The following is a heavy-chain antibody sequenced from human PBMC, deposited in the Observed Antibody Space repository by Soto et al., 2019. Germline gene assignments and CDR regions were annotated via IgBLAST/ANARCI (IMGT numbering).Heavy chain of an antibody. CDR3: TCIFSGGYGYGFYYYGMDV. D-gene: IGHD5-18*01. J-gene: IGHJ6*02. Sequence: PSETLSLTSTVSGGSISSSSYYWGWIRQPPGKGLEWIGSIYYSGSTYYNPSLKSRVTISVDTSKSQFSLKLSSVTAADTAVYYCTCIFSGGYGYGFYYYGMDVWGQGTTVTV. CDR1: GGSISSSSYY. CDR2: IYYSGST. V-gene: IGHV4-39*01.